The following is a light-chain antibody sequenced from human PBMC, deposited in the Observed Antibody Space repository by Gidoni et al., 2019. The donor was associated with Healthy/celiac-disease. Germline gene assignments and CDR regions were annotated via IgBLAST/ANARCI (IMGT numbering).Light chain of an antibody. V-gene: IGLV3-1*01. CDR1: KLGDKY. CDR3: QAWDSSTGVV. J-gene: IGLJ2*01. CDR2: QDS. Sequence: SYELTQPPSVSVSPGQTASITCSGDKLGDKYACWYQQKPGPSPVLVIYQDSKRPSGIPERLSGSNSGNTATLTISGTQAMDEADYYCQAWDSSTGVVFGGGTKLTVL.